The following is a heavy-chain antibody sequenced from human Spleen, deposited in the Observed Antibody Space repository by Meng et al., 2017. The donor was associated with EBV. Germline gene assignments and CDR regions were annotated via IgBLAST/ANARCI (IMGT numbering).Heavy chain of an antibody. CDR2: IYWDDDK. D-gene: IGHD3-10*01. V-gene: IGHV2-5*02. Sequence: QIPLKEPGRTLVKPTQTLTPTCTFSGFSLSTSGEGVAWIRQPPGKALEWLALIYWDDDKRYSPSLRSRLTITKDTSKNQVVLTMTNMDPVDTATYYCAHRDYYGVVDYWGQGTLVTVSS. J-gene: IGHJ4*02. CDR1: GFSLSTSGEG. CDR3: AHRDYYGVVDY.